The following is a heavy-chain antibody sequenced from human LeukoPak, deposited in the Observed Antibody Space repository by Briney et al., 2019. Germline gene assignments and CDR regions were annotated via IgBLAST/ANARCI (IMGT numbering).Heavy chain of an antibody. D-gene: IGHD2-8*01. V-gene: IGHV3-23*01. CDR3: AKGYCTNGVCYFAN. CDR2: ISGSGGIT. CDR1: GFTFSNYA. Sequence: PGGSLRLSCAASGFTFSNYAMSWVRQAPGKGLEWVSAISGSGGITYYADSVRGRFTTSRDNSKNTLYLQMNSLRAEDTALYYCAKGYCTNGVCYFANWGQGTLVTVSS. J-gene: IGHJ4*02.